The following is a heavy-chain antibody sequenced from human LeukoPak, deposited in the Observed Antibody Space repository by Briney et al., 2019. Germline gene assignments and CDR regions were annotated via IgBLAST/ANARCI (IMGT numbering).Heavy chain of an antibody. CDR2: ISADAVDT. J-gene: IGHJ5*02. D-gene: IGHD2-8*02. V-gene: IGHV3-23*01. CDR3: AKDVWWSVS. Sequence: GGSLRLSCVASGFTFSNHAMTWVRQAPGKGLEWVSAISADAVDTFYAPSVKGRFTISRDNSKNTMYLQINSLRAEDTAIYYCAKDVWWSVSWGQGTLVTVSS. CDR1: GFTFSNHA.